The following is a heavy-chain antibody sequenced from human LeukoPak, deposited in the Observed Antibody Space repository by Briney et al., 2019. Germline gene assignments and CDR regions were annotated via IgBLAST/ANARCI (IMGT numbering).Heavy chain of an antibody. D-gene: IGHD5-24*01. V-gene: IGHV4-31*03. CDR1: GGSISSGGYY. Sequence: SQTLSLTCTVSGGSISSGGYYWSWIRQHPGKGLEWIGYIYYSGSTYYNPSLKSRVTISVDTSKNQFSLKLSSVTAADTAVYYCARGRWGDGYGPATHFDYWGQGTLVTVSS. CDR3: ARGRWGDGYGPATHFDY. CDR2: IYYSGST. J-gene: IGHJ4*02.